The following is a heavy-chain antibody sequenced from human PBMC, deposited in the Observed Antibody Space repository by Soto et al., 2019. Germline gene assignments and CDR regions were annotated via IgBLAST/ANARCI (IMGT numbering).Heavy chain of an antibody. CDR2: IYYSGST. Sequence: SETLSLTCTVSGGSISSGGYYWSWIRQHPGKGLEWIGYIYYSGSTYYNPSLKSRVTISVDKSKNQFSLKLSSVTAADTAVYYCARLLILGPDYGDLYYFDYWGQGTLVTVS. V-gene: IGHV4-31*03. CDR1: GGSISSGGYY. J-gene: IGHJ4*02. CDR3: ARLLILGPDYGDLYYFDY. D-gene: IGHD4-17*01.